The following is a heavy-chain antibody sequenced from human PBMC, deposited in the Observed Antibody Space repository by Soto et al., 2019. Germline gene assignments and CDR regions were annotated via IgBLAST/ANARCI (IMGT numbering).Heavy chain of an antibody. V-gene: IGHV4-59*08. CDR3: ARLDSGHGKYHFDF. D-gene: IGHD5-12*01. Sequence: SETLSLTCTVSGGSINNYYWSWIRQPPGKGLEYIGYIHSNGRTNYNPSLESRVTISVDSSKNQFSLKLDSVTAADTAVYFCARLDSGHGKYHFDFWAQGALVTVSS. CDR1: GGSINNYY. J-gene: IGHJ4*02. CDR2: IHSNGRT.